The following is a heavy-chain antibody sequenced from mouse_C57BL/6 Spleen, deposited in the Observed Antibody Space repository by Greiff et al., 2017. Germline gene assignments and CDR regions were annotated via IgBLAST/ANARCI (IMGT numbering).Heavy chain of an antibody. Sequence: QVQLKQSGPELVKPGASVKISCKASGYAFSSSWMNWVKQRPGKGLEWIGRIYPGDGDTNYNGKFKGKATLTADKSSSTAYMQLSSLTSEDSAVYFCAPVVEGFYAMDYWGQGTSVTVSS. V-gene: IGHV1-82*01. D-gene: IGHD1-1*01. CDR2: IYPGDGDT. J-gene: IGHJ4*01. CDR1: GYAFSSSW. CDR3: APVVEGFYAMDY.